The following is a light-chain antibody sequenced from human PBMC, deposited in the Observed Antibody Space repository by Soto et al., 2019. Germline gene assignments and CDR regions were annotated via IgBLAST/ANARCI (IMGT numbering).Light chain of an antibody. CDR3: ASYAGSRNWV. CDR2: GVT. Sequence: QSALTQPPSASGSLGQSVTISCAGSSSDVGGYDYVSWYQQHPGKAPKLLISGVTKRPSGVPDRFSGSRSGNTASLTVSGLQADGEADYYCASYAGSRNWVFGGGTQLTVL. J-gene: IGLJ3*02. V-gene: IGLV2-8*01. CDR1: SSDVGGYDY.